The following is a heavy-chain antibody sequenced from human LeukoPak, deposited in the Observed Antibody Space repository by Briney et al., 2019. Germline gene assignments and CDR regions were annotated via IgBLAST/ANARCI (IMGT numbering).Heavy chain of an antibody. CDR2: INSDGSST. CDR3: ARARGAVGMDV. CDR1: GFTFSSYW. Sequence: GGSLRLSCAASGFTFSSYWMHWVRQAPGKGLVWVSRINSDGSSTSYADSVKGRFTISRDNAKNTLYLQINSLRAEDTAVYYCARARGAVGMDVWGQGTTVTVSS. J-gene: IGHJ6*02. D-gene: IGHD3-10*01. V-gene: IGHV3-74*01.